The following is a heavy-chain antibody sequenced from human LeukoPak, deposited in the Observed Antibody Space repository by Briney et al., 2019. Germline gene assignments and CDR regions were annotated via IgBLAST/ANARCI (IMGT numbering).Heavy chain of an antibody. V-gene: IGHV4-39*01. CDR3: ARHYYGSGSYYNTLPAGANWFDP. D-gene: IGHD3-10*01. CDR1: GGSISSSSYY. CDR2: IYYSGST. J-gene: IGHJ5*02. Sequence: KASETLSLTCTVSGGSISSSSYYWGWIRQPPGKGLEWIGSIYYSGSTYYNPSLKSRVTISVDTSKNQFSLKLSSVTAADTAVYYCARHYYGSGSYYNTLPAGANWFDPWGQGTLVTVSS.